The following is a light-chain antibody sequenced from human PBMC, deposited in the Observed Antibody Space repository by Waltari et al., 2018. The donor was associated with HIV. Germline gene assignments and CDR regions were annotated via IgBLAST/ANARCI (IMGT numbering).Light chain of an antibody. V-gene: IGKV3-15*01. Sequence: EVVMTQSPATLSVSPGERATLSCRASESVNSHLAWYQHKPGQAPRLLIYGASTSATGVPARFSGSGSGTEFTLTISSLQSEDFAIYYCQQYTHWPPYTFGQGTKLEIK. J-gene: IGKJ2*01. CDR2: GAS. CDR3: QQYTHWPPYT. CDR1: ESVNSH.